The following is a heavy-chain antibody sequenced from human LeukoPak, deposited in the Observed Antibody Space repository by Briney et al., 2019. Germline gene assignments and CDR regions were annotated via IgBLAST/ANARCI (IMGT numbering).Heavy chain of an antibody. CDR2: IYYSGST. CDR1: GGSISSYY. CDR3: ARGYGPHTSGWDY. Sequence: PSETLSLTCTVSGGSISSYYWSWIRQPPGKGLEWIGYIYYSGSTNYNPSLKSRVTISVDTSENQFSLKLSSVTAADTAVYYCARGYGPHTSGWDYWGQGTLVTVPS. V-gene: IGHV4-59*01. D-gene: IGHD6-19*01. J-gene: IGHJ4*02.